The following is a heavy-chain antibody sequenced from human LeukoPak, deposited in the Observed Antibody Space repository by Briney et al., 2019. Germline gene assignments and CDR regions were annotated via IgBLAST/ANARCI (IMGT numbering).Heavy chain of an antibody. Sequence: SETLSLTCTVSGGSISSYYWSWIRQPPGKGLEWIGYIYYSGSTNYNPSLKSRVTISVDTSKNQFSLKLSSVTAADTAVYYCARVQPAVTTWYYYYYMDVWGKGTTVTISS. CDR1: GGSISSYY. D-gene: IGHD4-17*01. CDR2: IYYSGST. CDR3: ARVQPAVTTWYYYYYMDV. J-gene: IGHJ6*03. V-gene: IGHV4-59*01.